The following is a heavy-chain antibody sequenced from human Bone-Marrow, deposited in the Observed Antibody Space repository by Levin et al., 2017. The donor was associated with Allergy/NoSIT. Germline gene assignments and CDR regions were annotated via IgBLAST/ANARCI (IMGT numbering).Heavy chain of an antibody. CDR1: GASIITDEYY. V-gene: IGHV4-30-4*01. Sequence: SETLSLTCTVSGASIITDEYYWSWIRQSPGKGLEWIGYIYYSGSTYYNPFFKSRFIISVDTSKNQFPLKLSSVTAAATAMYYCARGELLRGEGDSWGQGTLVTVSS. CDR3: ARGELLRGEGDS. CDR2: IYYSGST. D-gene: IGHD1-26*01. J-gene: IGHJ4*02.